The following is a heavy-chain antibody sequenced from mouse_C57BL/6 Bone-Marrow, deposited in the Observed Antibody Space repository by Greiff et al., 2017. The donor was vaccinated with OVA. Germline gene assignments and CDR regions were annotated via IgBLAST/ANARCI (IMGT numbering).Heavy chain of an antibody. CDR2: ISYDGSN. Sequence: EVHLVESGPGLVKPSQSLSLTCSVTGYSITSGYYWNWIRQFPGNKLEWMGYISYDGSNNYNPSLKNRISITRDTSKNQFFLKLNSVTTEDTATYYCARDWDEGYWGQGTTLTVSS. V-gene: IGHV3-6*01. J-gene: IGHJ2*01. D-gene: IGHD4-1*01. CDR1: GYSITSGYY. CDR3: ARDWDEGY.